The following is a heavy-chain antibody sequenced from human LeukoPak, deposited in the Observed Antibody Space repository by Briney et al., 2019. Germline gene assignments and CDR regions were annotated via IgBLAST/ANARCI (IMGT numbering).Heavy chain of an antibody. J-gene: IGHJ4*02. V-gene: IGHV3-21*01. Sequence: GGSLRLSCAASGFTVSSNYMSWVRQAPGKGLEWVSSISSSSSYIYYADSVKGRFTISRDNAKNSLYLQMNSLRAEDTAVYYCARNYGNSSGGYWGQGTLVTVSS. CDR3: ARNYGNSSGGY. D-gene: IGHD4-11*01. CDR1: GFTVSSNY. CDR2: ISSSSSYI.